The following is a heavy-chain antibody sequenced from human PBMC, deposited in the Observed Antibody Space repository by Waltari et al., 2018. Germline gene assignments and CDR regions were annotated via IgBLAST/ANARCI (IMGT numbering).Heavy chain of an antibody. CDR1: GGSISSGSYY. J-gene: IGHJ6*03. Sequence: QVQLQESGPGLVKPSQTLSLTCTVSGGSISSGSYYWSWIRLPAGRGLGWIGRIYTSGSTNYNPSLKSRVTISVDTSKNQFSLKLSSVTAADTAVYYCASGSEYYDFWSGYFNPYYMDVWGKGTTVTVSS. V-gene: IGHV4-61*02. CDR2: IYTSGST. CDR3: ASGSEYYDFWSGYFNPYYMDV. D-gene: IGHD3-3*01.